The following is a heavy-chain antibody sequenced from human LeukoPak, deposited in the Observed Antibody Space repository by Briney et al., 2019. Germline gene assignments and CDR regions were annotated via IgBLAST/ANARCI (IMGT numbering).Heavy chain of an antibody. CDR1: GYSISSGSC. J-gene: IGHJ6*03. Sequence: SETLSLTCTVSGYSISSGSCWGWIRQPPGKGLEWIGSIYYSGSTYYNPSLKSRVTISVDTSKNQFSLKLSSVTAADTAVYYCARVDYYYYMDVWGKGTTVTVSS. V-gene: IGHV4-38-2*02. CDR3: ARVDYYYYMDV. CDR2: IYYSGST.